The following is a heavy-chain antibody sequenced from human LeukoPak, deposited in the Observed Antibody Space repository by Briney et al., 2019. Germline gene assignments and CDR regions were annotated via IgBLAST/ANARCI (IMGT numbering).Heavy chain of an antibody. J-gene: IGHJ4*02. CDR1: GGSFSGYY. D-gene: IGHD2-15*01. Sequence: SETLSLTCAVYGGSFSGYYWSWIRQPPGKGLEWIGEINHSGSTNYSPSLKSRVTISVDTSKNQFSLKLSSVTAADTAVYYCARGRVQGYCSGGSCYSPGVRLFDYWGQGTLVTVSS. CDR2: INHSGST. CDR3: ARGRVQGYCSGGSCYSPGVRLFDY. V-gene: IGHV4-34*01.